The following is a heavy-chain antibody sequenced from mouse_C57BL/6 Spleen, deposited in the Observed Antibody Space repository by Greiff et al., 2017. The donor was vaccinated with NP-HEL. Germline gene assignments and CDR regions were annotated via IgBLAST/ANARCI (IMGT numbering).Heavy chain of an antibody. CDR3: TRAYYTHWYFDV. Sequence: VKVVESGAELVRPGASVTLSCKASGHTFTDYEMHWVKQTPVHGLEWIGAIDPETGGTAYNQKFKGKAILTADKSSSTAYMELRSLTSEDSAVYYCTRAYYTHWYFDVWGTGTTVTVSS. D-gene: IGHD2-12*01. J-gene: IGHJ1*03. V-gene: IGHV1-15*01. CDR2: IDPETGGT. CDR1: GHTFTDYE.